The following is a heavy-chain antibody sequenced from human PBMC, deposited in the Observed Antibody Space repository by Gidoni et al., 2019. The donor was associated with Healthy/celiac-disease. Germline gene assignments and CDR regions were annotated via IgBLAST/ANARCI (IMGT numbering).Heavy chain of an antibody. CDR1: GFTFSRYA. Sequence: QVQLVESGGGVVQPGRSLRLSCAASGFTFSRYAMHWVRQAPGKGLEWVAVISYDGSNKYYADSVKGRFTISRDNSKNTLYLQMNSLRAEDTAVYYCARDLHYYDSSGSAPGYWGQGTLVTVSS. D-gene: IGHD3-22*01. V-gene: IGHV3-30*01. CDR2: ISYDGSNK. CDR3: ARDLHYYDSSGSAPGY. J-gene: IGHJ4*02.